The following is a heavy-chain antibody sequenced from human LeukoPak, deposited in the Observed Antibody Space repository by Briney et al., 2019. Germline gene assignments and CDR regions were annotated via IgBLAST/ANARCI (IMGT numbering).Heavy chain of an antibody. J-gene: IGHJ6*02. D-gene: IGHD2-2*01. CDR3: ARVPAAPRLYMDV. CDR1: GVSISSGGYY. Sequence: RSSETLSLTCTVSGVSISSGGYYWSWIRQHPGKGLEWIGYIYYSGSTYYNPSLKSRVTISVDTSKNQFSLKLSSVTAADTAVYYCARVPAAPRLYMDVWGQGTTVIVSS. CDR2: IYYSGST. V-gene: IGHV4-31*03.